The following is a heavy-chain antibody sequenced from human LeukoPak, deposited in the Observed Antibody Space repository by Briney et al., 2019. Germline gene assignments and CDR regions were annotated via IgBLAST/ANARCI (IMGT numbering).Heavy chain of an antibody. CDR3: ARRVATSYGDYVNWFDP. Sequence: PSETLSLTCTVSGGSISSSSYYWGWIRQPPGKGLEWIGSIYYSRSTYYNPSLESRVTISVDTSKSQFSLKLSSVTAADTAVYYCARRVATSYGDYVNWFDPWGQGTLVTVSS. V-gene: IGHV4-39*07. J-gene: IGHJ5*02. D-gene: IGHD4-17*01. CDR1: GGSISSSSYY. CDR2: IYYSRST.